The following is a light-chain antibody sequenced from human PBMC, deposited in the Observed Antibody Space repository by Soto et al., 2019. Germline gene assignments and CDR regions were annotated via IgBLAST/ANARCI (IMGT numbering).Light chain of an antibody. J-gene: IGLJ1*01. CDR1: SSSVGSNA. CDR3: ATWDDSLNSYV. Sequence: QPVLTQTPSASGTPGQRVTISCSRSSSSVGSNAVNWYQQLPGTAPKVLIYSNNQRPAGVPDRFSGSKSGTSASLAISGLQSEDEADYYCATWDDSLNSYVFGTGTKLTVL. V-gene: IGLV1-44*01. CDR2: SNN.